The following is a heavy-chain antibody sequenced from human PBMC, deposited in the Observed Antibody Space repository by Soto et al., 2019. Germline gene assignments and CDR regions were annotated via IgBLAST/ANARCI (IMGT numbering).Heavy chain of an antibody. J-gene: IGHJ4*02. CDR3: ARGLYCSSTSCYLDWVDY. D-gene: IGHD2-2*01. V-gene: IGHV4-31*03. CDR2: IYYSGST. Sequence: SETLSLTCTVSGGSISSGGYYWSWIRQHPGKGLEWIGYIYYSGSTYYNPSLKSRVTISVDTSKNQFSLKLSSVTAADTAVYYCARGLYCSSTSCYLDWVDYWGQGTLVTVSS. CDR1: GGSISSGGYY.